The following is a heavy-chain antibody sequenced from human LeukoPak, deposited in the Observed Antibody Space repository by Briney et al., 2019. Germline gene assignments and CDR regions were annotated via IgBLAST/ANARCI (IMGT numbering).Heavy chain of an antibody. V-gene: IGHV1-18*01. CDR1: GYTFTSYG. D-gene: IGHD2-15*01. CDR2: ISAYNGNT. J-gene: IGHJ6*03. Sequence: GASVKVSCKASGYTFTSYGISWVRQAPGQGLEWMGWISAYNGNTNYAQKLQGRVTMTTDTSTSTAYMELRSLRSDDTAVYYCAREVNCSGGSCYSSYYYYMDVWGKGTTVTVSS. CDR3: AREVNCSGGSCYSSYYYYMDV.